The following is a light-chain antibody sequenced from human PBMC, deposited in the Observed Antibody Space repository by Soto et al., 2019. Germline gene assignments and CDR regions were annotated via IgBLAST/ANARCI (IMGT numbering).Light chain of an antibody. Sequence: EIVMTQSPATLSVSPGERATLSCRASQSVSSNLAWYQQKPGQAPRLLIYGASTRATGIPARFSGSGSGTEFTLTISSLQSEDFAVYYCQQYTNWTWKCGQGTKVNIK. CDR1: QSVSSN. CDR2: GAS. J-gene: IGKJ1*01. CDR3: QQYTNWTWK. V-gene: IGKV3-15*01.